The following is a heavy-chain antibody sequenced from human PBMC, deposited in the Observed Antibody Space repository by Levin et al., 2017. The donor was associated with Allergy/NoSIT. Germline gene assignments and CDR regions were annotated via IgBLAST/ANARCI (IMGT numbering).Heavy chain of an antibody. D-gene: IGHD1-1*01. CDR3: AKKQGGTSGFSFDV. CDR1: GFSFGDFA. V-gene: IGHV3-23*01. J-gene: IGHJ3*01. Sequence: GGSLRLSCAASGFSFGDFAMAWVRQAPGKGLEWVSVITGTGGNTYYGDSVKGRFTVSRDNSENTLYLELNSLRAEDTAIYYCAKKQGGTSGFSFDVWGQGTTVTVSS. CDR2: ITGTGGNT.